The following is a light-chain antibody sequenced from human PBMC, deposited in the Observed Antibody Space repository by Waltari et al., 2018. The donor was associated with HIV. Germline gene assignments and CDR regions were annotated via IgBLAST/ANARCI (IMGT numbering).Light chain of an antibody. CDR1: SSDVGHYDL. CDR2: EVN. J-gene: IGLJ1*01. Sequence: QSALTQPASVSGSLGQSITISCTGTSSDVGHYDLVSRYQQHPGKAPKIIIYEVNKRPPGASNRMSGSKSGNTASLTISGLQAEDEADYYCCSYSDRRIYVFGSGTRVSAL. V-gene: IGLV2-23*02. CDR3: CSYSDRRIYV.